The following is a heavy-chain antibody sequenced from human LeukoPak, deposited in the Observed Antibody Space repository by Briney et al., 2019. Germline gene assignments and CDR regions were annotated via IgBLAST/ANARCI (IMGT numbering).Heavy chain of an antibody. V-gene: IGHV3-21*01. CDR2: ISSSSSYI. D-gene: IGHD2-21*02. Sequence: GGSLRLSCAASGFTFSSYTTNWVRQAPGKGLEWVSSISSSSSYIYYADSVKGRFTISRDNAKSSLYLQMNSLRAEDTAVYYCARDHIRGDSYFDYWGQGTLVTVSS. CDR1: GFTFSSYT. CDR3: ARDHIRGDSYFDY. J-gene: IGHJ4*02.